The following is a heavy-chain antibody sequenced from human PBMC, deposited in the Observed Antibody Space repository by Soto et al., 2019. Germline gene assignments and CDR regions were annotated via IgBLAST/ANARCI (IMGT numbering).Heavy chain of an antibody. Sequence: GASVKGSWKAAGYAFTSDGSSWGRQAPGQGLEWMGWISAYNGNTNYAQKLQGRVTMTTDTSTSTAYMELRSLRSDDTAVYYCARTKATGTPYYFDYWGQGTLVTVSS. CDR2: ISAYNGNT. CDR1: GYAFTSDG. CDR3: ARTKATGTPYYFDY. V-gene: IGHV1-18*01. J-gene: IGHJ4*02. D-gene: IGHD1-7*01.